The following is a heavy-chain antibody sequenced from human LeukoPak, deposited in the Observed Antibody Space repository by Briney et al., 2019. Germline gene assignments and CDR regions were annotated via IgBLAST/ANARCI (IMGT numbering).Heavy chain of an antibody. CDR1: GFTFSSYW. CDR3: ARDLVLGVAGAFDI. Sequence: PGGSLRLSCAASGFTFSSYWMNWVRQAPGKGLEWVANIKQDGSEKYYVDSVKGRLTISRDNAKNSLYLQMNSLRAEDTAVYYCARDLVLGVAGAFDIWGQGTMVTVSS. D-gene: IGHD2-8*01. CDR2: IKQDGSEK. J-gene: IGHJ3*02. V-gene: IGHV3-7*01.